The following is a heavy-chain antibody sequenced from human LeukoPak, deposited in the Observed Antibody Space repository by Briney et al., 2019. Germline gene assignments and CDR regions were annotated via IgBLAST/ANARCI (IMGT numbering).Heavy chain of an antibody. CDR2: ISAYNGTT. V-gene: IGHV1-18*01. CDR3: ARAHYDILTGYPNWFDP. D-gene: IGHD3-9*01. J-gene: IGHJ5*02. Sequence: ASVKVSCKASGHTFTSYGISWVRQAPGQGLEWMGWISAYNGTTNYAQKLQGRVTMTTDTSTSTAYMELRSLRSDDTAVYYCARAHYDILTGYPNWFDPWGQGTLVTVSS. CDR1: GHTFTSYG.